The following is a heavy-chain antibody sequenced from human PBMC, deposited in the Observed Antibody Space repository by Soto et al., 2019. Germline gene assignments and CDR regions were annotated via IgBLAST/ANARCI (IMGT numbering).Heavy chain of an antibody. CDR1: GFTFSSCA. J-gene: IGHJ6*02. Sequence: PGGSLRLSCAASGFTFSSCAMNWVRKAPGKGLEWVSAIIGGDGTTYYADSVKGRFTISRDNSKDTLYLQMNSLRDDDTAKYYCAKDKGDFGAALSPYGLDVWGQGTTVTVSS. CDR2: IIGGDGTT. D-gene: IGHD3-3*01. V-gene: IGHV3-23*01. CDR3: AKDKGDFGAALSPYGLDV.